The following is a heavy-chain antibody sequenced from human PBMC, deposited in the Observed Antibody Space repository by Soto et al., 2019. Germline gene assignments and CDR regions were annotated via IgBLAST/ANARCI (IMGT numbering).Heavy chain of an antibody. CDR1: GGSFSGYY. J-gene: IGHJ4*02. Sequence: QVQLQQWGAGLLKPSETLSLTCAVYGGSFSGYYWSWIRQPPGKGLEWIGEINHSGSTNYNPSLKSRVTISVDTSKNQFSLKLSSVTAADTAVYYCARGWYYYDSSGSFDYWGQGTLVTVSS. CDR2: INHSGST. V-gene: IGHV4-34*01. CDR3: ARGWYYYDSSGSFDY. D-gene: IGHD3-22*01.